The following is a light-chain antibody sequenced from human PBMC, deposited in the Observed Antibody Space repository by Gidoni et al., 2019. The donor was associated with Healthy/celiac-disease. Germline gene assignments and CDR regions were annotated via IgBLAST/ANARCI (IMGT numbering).Light chain of an antibody. Sequence: DIQMTQSPSSLSASVGDRVTITCQASQDISNYLNWYQQKPGKAPKLLIYDASKLETGVPSRFSGSGYGTDFTFTISSLQPEDIATYDCQQYDNLAWTFGQGTKVEIK. CDR1: QDISNY. V-gene: IGKV1-33*01. CDR2: DAS. J-gene: IGKJ1*01. CDR3: QQYDNLAWT.